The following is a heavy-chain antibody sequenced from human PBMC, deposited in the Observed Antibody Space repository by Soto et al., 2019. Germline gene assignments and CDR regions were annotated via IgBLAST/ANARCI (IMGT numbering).Heavy chain of an antibody. V-gene: IGHV4-4*02. D-gene: IGHD2-21*02. CDR3: ARKNGPYCGGDCYSPYYFDY. CDR2: IYHSGST. J-gene: IGHJ4*02. Sequence: SETLSLTCAVSGGSISSSNWWSWVRQPPGKGLEWIGEIYHSGSTNYNPSLKSRVTISVDKSKNQFSLKLSSVTAADTAVYYCARKNGPYCGGDCYSPYYFDYWGQGTLVTVSS. CDR1: GGSISSSNW.